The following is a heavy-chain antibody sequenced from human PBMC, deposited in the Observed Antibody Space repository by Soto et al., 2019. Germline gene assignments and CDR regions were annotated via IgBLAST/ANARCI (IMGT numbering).Heavy chain of an antibody. Sequence: GGSLRLSCAASGFTFSSYAMSWVRQAPGKGLEWVSAISGSGGSTYYADSVKGRFTISRDNSKNTLYLQMNSLRAEDTAVYDCAKDKSEFSANWGFDYWGQGTLVTVSS. J-gene: IGHJ4*02. V-gene: IGHV3-23*01. CDR2: ISGSGGST. CDR1: GFTFSSYA. D-gene: IGHD7-27*01. CDR3: AKDKSEFSANWGFDY.